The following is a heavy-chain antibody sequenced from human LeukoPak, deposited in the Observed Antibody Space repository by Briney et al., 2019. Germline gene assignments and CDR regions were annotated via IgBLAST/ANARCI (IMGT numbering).Heavy chain of an antibody. Sequence: TGGSLRLSCAASGFTVSSNYMSWVRQAPGKGLEWVSVIYSGGSTYYADSVKGRFTISRDNSKNTLYLQVNSLRAEDTAVYYCAKDLNVEMPYDAFDIWGQGTMVTVSS. CDR2: IYSGGST. J-gene: IGHJ3*02. V-gene: IGHV3-53*05. CDR3: AKDLNVEMPYDAFDI. D-gene: IGHD5-24*01. CDR1: GFTVSSNY.